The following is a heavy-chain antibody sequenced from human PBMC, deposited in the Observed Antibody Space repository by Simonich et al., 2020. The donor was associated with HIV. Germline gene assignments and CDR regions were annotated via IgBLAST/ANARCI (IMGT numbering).Heavy chain of an antibody. CDR1: GGALSGYY. J-gene: IGHJ4*02. CDR2: IVHSEST. V-gene: IGHV4-34*12. CDR3: ARRSGYALDY. D-gene: IGHD5-12*01. Sequence: QVQLQQWGAGLLKPSETLSLTCAVYGGALSGYYWSCFRQPPGKGLEWIGEIVHSESTNYNPSLKSRVTMSVDTSKNQFSLKLTSVTAADTAVYYCARRSGYALDYWGQGTLVTVSS.